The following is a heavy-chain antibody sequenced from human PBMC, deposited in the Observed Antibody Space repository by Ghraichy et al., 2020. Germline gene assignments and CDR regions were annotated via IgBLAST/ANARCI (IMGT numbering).Heavy chain of an antibody. V-gene: IGHV3-48*02. CDR3: ARASTVVRFYYYAGMDV. D-gene: IGHD4-23*01. Sequence: GGSLRLSCVGSGFTLSGYNLDWVRQSPGKGLEWVSYITSSSRSIFYADSVKGRFTISRDNAQNSVYLQMNSLRDEDTATYYCARASTVVRFYYYAGMDVWCQGTTVTVSS. CDR1: GFTLSGYN. CDR2: ITSSSRSI. J-gene: IGHJ6*02.